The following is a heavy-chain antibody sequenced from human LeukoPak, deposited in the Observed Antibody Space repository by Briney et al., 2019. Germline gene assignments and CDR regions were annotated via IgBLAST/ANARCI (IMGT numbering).Heavy chain of an antibody. V-gene: IGHV4-34*01. CDR1: GGSFSGYY. Sequence: SETLSLTCAVYGGSFSGYYWSWIRQPPGKGLEWIGEINHSGSTNYNPSLKSRVTISVDTSKNQFSLKLSSVTAADTAVYYCARDVDYSYGYSIRYFDYWGQGTLVTVSS. CDR3: ARDVDYSYGYSIRYFDY. D-gene: IGHD5-18*01. CDR2: INHSGST. J-gene: IGHJ4*02.